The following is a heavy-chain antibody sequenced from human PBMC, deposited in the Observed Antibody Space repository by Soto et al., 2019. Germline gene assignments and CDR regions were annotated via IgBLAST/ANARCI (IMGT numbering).Heavy chain of an antibody. J-gene: IGHJ4*02. D-gene: IGHD1-26*01. CDR1: GGSVSSGSYY. CDR3: VRVPGGLYRGSDY. Sequence: PSETLSLTCAVSGGSVSSGSYYWTWIRQPPGRGLEWIGYIYCTGSTDSNPSLKSRVTISLDRSRNQFSLNLKSVTAADTAVYYCVRVPGGLYRGSDYWGQGTLVTVSS. CDR2: IYCTGST. V-gene: IGHV4-61*01.